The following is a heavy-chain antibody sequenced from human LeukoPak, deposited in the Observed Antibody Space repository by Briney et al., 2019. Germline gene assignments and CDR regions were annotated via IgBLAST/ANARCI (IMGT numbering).Heavy chain of an antibody. CDR3: TRLTGGFSSSPYDY. CDR2: VNPNSGDT. Sequence: GASVKVCCKASGYTFTGFYIHWVRQAPGQGLEWMGWVNPNSGDTNYAQKFQGRVTMTRDTSINTAYMGLSRLRSDDTAVFYCTRLTGGFSSSPYDYCGQGTLVTVSS. V-gene: IGHV1-2*02. CDR1: GYTFTGFY. J-gene: IGHJ4*02. D-gene: IGHD6-13*01.